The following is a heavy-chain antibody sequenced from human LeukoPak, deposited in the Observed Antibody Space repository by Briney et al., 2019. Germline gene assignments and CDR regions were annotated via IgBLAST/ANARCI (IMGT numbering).Heavy chain of an antibody. V-gene: IGHV1-2*02. CDR3: ARGYSSSSRSRFDY. CDR2: IYPNNGAT. D-gene: IGHD6-6*01. CDR1: GYTFTGFY. Sequence: ASVKVSCKASGYTFTGFYVHWVRQAPGQGLEWMGWIYPNNGATNYAQKFQGRVTMTRDTSISTAYMELSRLRSDDTAVYYCARGYSSSSRSRFDYWGQGTLVTVSS. J-gene: IGHJ4*02.